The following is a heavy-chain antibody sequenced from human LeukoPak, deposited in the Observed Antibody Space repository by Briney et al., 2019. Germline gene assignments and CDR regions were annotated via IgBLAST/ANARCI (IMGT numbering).Heavy chain of an antibody. CDR3: AKDQDYYDSSGYYFSFDY. D-gene: IGHD3-22*01. Sequence: PGGSLRLSCAASGFTFSSYAMSWVHQAPGKGLEWVSAISGSGGSTYYADSVKGRFTISRDNSKNTLYLQMNSLRAEDTAVYYCAKDQDYYDSSGYYFSFDYWGQGTLVTVSS. CDR1: GFTFSSYA. J-gene: IGHJ4*02. V-gene: IGHV3-23*01. CDR2: ISGSGGST.